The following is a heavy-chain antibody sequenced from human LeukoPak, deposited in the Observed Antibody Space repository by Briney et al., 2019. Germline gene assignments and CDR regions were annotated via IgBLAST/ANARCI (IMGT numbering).Heavy chain of an antibody. CDR2: ISYDGSNK. CDR3: AKDPLTYCSSTSCYGFYFDY. J-gene: IGHJ4*02. V-gene: IGHV3-30*18. Sequence: GGSLRLSCAASGFTFSSYGMHWVRQAPGKGLEWVAVISYDGSNKYYADSVKGRFTISRDNSKNTLYLQMNSLRAEDTAVYYCAKDPLTYCSSTSCYGFYFDYWGQGTLVTVSS. CDR1: GFTFSSYG. D-gene: IGHD2-2*01.